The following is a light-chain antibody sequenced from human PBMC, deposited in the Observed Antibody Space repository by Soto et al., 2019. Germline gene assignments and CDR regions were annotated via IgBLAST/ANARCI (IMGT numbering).Light chain of an antibody. CDR1: QGLSNY. Sequence: DIQMTQSPSSLSASVGDRVTITCRASQGLSNYLAWYQQKPGKVPKLLIYTASTLQSGVPSRFSGSGSGTDFTLTISSLQPEDVANYYCQKYSGPPYTFGHGTKLEIK. CDR3: QKYSGPPYT. CDR2: TAS. J-gene: IGKJ2*01. V-gene: IGKV1-27*01.